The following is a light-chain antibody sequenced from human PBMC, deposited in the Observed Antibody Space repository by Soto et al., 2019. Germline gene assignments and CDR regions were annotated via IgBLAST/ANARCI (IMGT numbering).Light chain of an antibody. CDR3: QQSSNWPPIT. J-gene: IGKJ5*01. Sequence: EIVLTQSPATLSLSPGERATLSCRASQSVKTFLVWYQHRPGQAPRVLVYDAYHRATGIPARFSGSGSGTDFTLTISSLEPEDAALYYCQQSSNWPPITCGQGTRLEIK. V-gene: IGKV3-11*01. CDR1: QSVKTF. CDR2: DAY.